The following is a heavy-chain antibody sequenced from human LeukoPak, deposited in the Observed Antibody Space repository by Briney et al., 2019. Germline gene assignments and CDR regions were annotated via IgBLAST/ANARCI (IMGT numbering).Heavy chain of an antibody. CDR2: ISGDGEST. Sequence: PGGSLRLSCAASGVTLRNYAMTWIRQALANGLQWVSLISGDGESTYYADSVRGRFTISRDNSKNTMYLQMNNLRAEDTAIYYCAKDRDCSSTGCYVFANWGQGTLVTVSS. CDR3: AKDRDCSSTGCYVFAN. CDR1: GVTLRNYA. V-gene: IGHV3-23*01. D-gene: IGHD2-2*01. J-gene: IGHJ4*02.